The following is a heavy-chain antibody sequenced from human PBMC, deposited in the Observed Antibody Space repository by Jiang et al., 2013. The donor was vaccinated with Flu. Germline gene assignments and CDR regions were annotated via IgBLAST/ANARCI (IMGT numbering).Heavy chain of an antibody. J-gene: IGHJ4*02. V-gene: IGHV5-51*03. CDR3: ARGYCSGGSCYSVFDQ. D-gene: IGHD2-15*01. Sequence: GAEVKKPGESLKISCKGSGFSLTSYWIGWVRQMPGKDLEWMGNIYLGDSDTRYSPSFEGQVTISGDKSISTAYLQWSSLKASDTAMYYCARGYCSGGSCYSVFDQWGQGTMVTVSS. CDR1: GFSLTSYW. CDR2: IYLGDSDT.